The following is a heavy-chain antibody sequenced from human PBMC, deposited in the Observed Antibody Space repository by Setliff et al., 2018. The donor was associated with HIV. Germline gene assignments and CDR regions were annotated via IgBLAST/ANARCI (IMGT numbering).Heavy chain of an antibody. V-gene: IGHV1-3*01. CDR3: APYSPTFYLDD. D-gene: IGHD4-4*01. CDR1: GFAFSSYA. Sequence: ASVKVSCKASGFAFSSYAMHWVRQAPGQRLEWMGWINGGNGNARYSQKFQGRVTFTRDTSASTAYMEVSSLKSEDTAVYYCAPYSPTFYLDDWGQGTLVTVSS. CDR2: INGGNGNA. J-gene: IGHJ4*02.